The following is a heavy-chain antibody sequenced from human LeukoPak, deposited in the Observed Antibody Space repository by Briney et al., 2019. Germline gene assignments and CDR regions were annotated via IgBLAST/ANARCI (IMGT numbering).Heavy chain of an antibody. V-gene: IGHV3-23*01. Sequence: GGSLRLSCVASGFTFSDYAMSWVRQAPGKGLEWVSAISGSGGSTYYADSVRGRFTISRDNSKNTLYLQMNSLRAEDTAVYYCARHRSSWLIDYWGQGTLVTVSS. J-gene: IGHJ4*02. CDR3: ARHRSSWLIDY. CDR1: GFTFSDYA. CDR2: ISGSGGST. D-gene: IGHD6-6*01.